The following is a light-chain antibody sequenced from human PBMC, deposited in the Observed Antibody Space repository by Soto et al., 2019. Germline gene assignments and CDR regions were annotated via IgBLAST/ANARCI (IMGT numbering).Light chain of an antibody. Sequence: EIVLTQSPGTLSLSPGERATLSCRASQSVSSSYLAWYQQKPGQAPRLLIDGASSRATGIPDRFSGSGSGKDFPLTISRLEHEDFAVYCCQQYGSSPDTFGQGTKLEIK. CDR3: QQYGSSPDT. V-gene: IGKV3-20*01. CDR1: QSVSSSY. CDR2: GAS. J-gene: IGKJ2*01.